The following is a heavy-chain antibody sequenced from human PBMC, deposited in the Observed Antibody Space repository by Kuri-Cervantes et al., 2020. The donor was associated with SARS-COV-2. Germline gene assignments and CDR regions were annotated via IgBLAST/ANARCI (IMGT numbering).Heavy chain of an antibody. CDR3: ARVSSLYLPTYYFDF. Sequence: AVNVSCKASGYTLNTFGITWVRQAPGQGLEWMGRSSAYSDDTSSAEKFKGRVTMTQDTSTNTAYMEITDLSSDDTAIYFCARVSSLYLPTYYFDFWGQGPLVTVSS. J-gene: IGHJ4*02. CDR2: SSAYSDDT. V-gene: IGHV1-18*01. CDR1: GYTLNTFG. D-gene: IGHD2-8*01.